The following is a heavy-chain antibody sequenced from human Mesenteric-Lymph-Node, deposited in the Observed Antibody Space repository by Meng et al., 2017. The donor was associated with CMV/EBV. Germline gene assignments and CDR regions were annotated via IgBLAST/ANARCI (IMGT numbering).Heavy chain of an antibody. CDR1: GGSFTAYY. Sequence: LSRTCGVYGGSFTAYYWTWIRQFPGKGLEWIGEISHDGRTNYNPSLKSRLTMSVDTSKNQFSLRLNSVTAADTAVYYCATGGYWRFDYWGQGTLVTVSS. CDR3: ATGGYWRFDY. CDR2: ISHDGRT. D-gene: IGHD1-1*01. J-gene: IGHJ4*02. V-gene: IGHV4-34*01.